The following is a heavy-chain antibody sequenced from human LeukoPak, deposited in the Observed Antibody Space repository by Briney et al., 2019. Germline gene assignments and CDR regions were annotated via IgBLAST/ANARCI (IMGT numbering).Heavy chain of an antibody. CDR2: VSGNGGIT. CDR3: AKDSPTTPSTVPIFSYMDV. V-gene: IGHV3-23*01. J-gene: IGHJ6*03. D-gene: IGHD3-3*01. Sequence: GGSLRLSCAASGFTFSSYAMSWVRQAPGKGLEWVSSVSGNGGITYYADSVKGRFTISRDNPKSMLFLQMSSLRADDTAVYFCAKDSPTTPSTVPIFSYMDVWGKGTAVTVSS. CDR1: GFTFSSYA.